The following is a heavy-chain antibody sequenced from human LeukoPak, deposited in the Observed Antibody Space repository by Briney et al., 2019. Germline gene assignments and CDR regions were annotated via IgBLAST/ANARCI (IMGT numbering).Heavy chain of an antibody. Sequence: PGGSLRLSCAASGFTFSSYAMHWVRQAPGKGLEWVAVISYDGSNKYYADSVKGRFTISRDNSKNTLYLQMNSLRAEDTAVYYCARDSSAGNVILKFDYWGQGTLVTVSS. CDR3: ARDSSAGNVILKFDY. CDR1: GFTFSSYA. V-gene: IGHV3-30-3*01. D-gene: IGHD3-9*01. CDR2: ISYDGSNK. J-gene: IGHJ4*02.